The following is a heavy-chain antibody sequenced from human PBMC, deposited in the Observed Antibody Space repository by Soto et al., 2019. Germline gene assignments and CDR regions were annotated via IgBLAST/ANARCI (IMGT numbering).Heavy chain of an antibody. CDR3: ARAHPYYYGSGSYSGMDV. J-gene: IGHJ6*02. Sequence: QVQLQESGPGLVKPSGTLSLTCAVSGGSISSSNWWSWVRQPPGKGLEWIGEIYHSGSTNYNPSLTSRVTISVDKSKNQFSLKLSSVTAADTALYYWARAHPYYYGSGSYSGMDVWCQVTTVTVSS. D-gene: IGHD3-10*01. CDR2: IYHSGST. CDR1: GGSISSSNW. V-gene: IGHV4-4*02.